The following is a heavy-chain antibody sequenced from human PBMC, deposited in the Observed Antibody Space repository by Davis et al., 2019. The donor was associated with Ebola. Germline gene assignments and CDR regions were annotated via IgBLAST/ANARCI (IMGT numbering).Heavy chain of an antibody. V-gene: IGHV1-8*01. CDR2: MNPNSGNT. CDR1: GYTFTSYD. D-gene: IGHD6-13*01. CDR3: AKGHLRSSSWPSSGVFWRYYYGMDV. J-gene: IGHJ6*04. Sequence: AASVKVSCKASGYTFTSYDINWVRQATGQGLEWMGWMNPNSGNTGYAQEFQGRVNMTRNTAISTAYMELSSLRSEDTAVYYCAKGHLRSSSWPSSGVFWRYYYGMDVWGKGTTVTVSS.